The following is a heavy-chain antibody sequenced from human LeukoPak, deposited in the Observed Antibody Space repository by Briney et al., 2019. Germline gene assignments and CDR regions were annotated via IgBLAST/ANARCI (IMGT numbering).Heavy chain of an antibody. Sequence: PGGSLRLSCAASGFTFSSYGMHWVRQAPGKGLEWVAVIWYDGSNKYYADSVKGRFTISRDNSKNTLYLQMNSLRAEDTAVYYCAKDPPLGYDFWSGYYTNAFDIWGQGTMVTVSS. CDR3: AKDPPLGYDFWSGYYTNAFDI. CDR2: IWYDGSNK. J-gene: IGHJ3*02. V-gene: IGHV3-30*02. D-gene: IGHD3-3*01. CDR1: GFTFSSYG.